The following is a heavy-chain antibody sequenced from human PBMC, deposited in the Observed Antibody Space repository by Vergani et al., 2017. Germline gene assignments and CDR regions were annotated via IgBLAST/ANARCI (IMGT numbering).Heavy chain of an antibody. CDR2: ISGSGGST. CDR1: GFTFSSYA. D-gene: IGHD4-17*01. Sequence: EVQLLESGGDLVQPGGSLRLSCAASGFTFSSYAMSWVRQAPGKGLEWVSAISGSGGSTYYADSVKGRFTISRDNSKNTLYLQMNSLRAEDTAVYYCARDPSSVTTLGANWFDPWGQGTLVTVSS. J-gene: IGHJ5*02. CDR3: ARDPSSVTTLGANWFDP. V-gene: IGHV3-23*01.